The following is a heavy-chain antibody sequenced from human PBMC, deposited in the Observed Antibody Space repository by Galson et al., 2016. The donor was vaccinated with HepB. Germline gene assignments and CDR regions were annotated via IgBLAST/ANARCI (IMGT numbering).Heavy chain of an antibody. CDR1: GFTFRSYG. J-gene: IGHJ4*02. Sequence: SLRLSCAASGFTFRSYGMHWVRQAPGKGLEWVALIWYDGSNKYYADSVKGRFTISRDNYKNTLYLKMNSLRAEDTAVYHCARGMATIPPAFDYWGQGTLVTVSS. CDR3: ARGMATIPPAFDY. V-gene: IGHV3-33*01. CDR2: IWYDGSNK. D-gene: IGHD5-24*01.